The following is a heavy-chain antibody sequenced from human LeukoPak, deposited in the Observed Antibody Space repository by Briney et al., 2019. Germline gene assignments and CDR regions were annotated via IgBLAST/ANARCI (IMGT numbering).Heavy chain of an antibody. V-gene: IGHV3-48*03. J-gene: IGHJ4*01. Sequence: GGSLRLSCAVSGFTFGEYEMNWVRQAPGKGLEWVSHISSSGVVIYYADSVEGRFTISRDNAKNSLSLQMNSLRAEDTAVFYWASGGLWGCYFDYWGHGTLVTVSS. CDR2: ISSSGVVI. CDR1: GFTFGEYE. D-gene: IGHD3-16*01. CDR3: ASGGLWGCYFDY.